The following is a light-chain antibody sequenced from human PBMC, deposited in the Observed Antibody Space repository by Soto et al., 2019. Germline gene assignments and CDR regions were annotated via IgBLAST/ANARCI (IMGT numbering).Light chain of an antibody. J-gene: IGKJ5*01. Sequence: DIEVTQSPSSLAASVGDRVTITCRAGQNINNYLNWYQQKPGKAPKLLIYASSSLQSGVPSRFSGSASGTDFTLTISNLPPEDFETYYCQQINSFPITFGQGTRLEIK. CDR3: QQINSFPIT. CDR1: QNINNY. V-gene: IGKV1-39*01. CDR2: ASS.